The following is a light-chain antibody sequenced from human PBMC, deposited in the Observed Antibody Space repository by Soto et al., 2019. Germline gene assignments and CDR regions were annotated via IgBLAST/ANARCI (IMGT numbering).Light chain of an antibody. Sequence: QSALAQPASVSGSFGQSITISCSGPNTDLGVYGYVSWYQHHPGKAPKLLIYDVNNRPSGISDRFSGSKSGDTASLTISGLQAEDEADYLCFSKISGFVYGLGTGTKV. J-gene: IGLJ1*01. CDR2: DVN. CDR1: NTDLGVYGY. CDR3: FSKISGFVYG. V-gene: IGLV2-14*01.